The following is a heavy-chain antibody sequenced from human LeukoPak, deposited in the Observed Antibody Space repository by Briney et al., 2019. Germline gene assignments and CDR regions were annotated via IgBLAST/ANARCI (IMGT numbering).Heavy chain of an antibody. J-gene: IGHJ6*02. CDR3: ARLPWFGEGGYYYGMDV. Sequence: PSETLSLTCTVSGGSISSSSYYWGWIRQPPGKGLEWIGSIYYSGSTYYNPSLKSRVTISVDTSKNQFSLKLSSVTAADTAVYYCARLPWFGEGGYYYGMDVWGQGTTVTVSS. D-gene: IGHD3-10*01. CDR2: IYYSGST. CDR1: GGSISSSSYY. V-gene: IGHV4-39*07.